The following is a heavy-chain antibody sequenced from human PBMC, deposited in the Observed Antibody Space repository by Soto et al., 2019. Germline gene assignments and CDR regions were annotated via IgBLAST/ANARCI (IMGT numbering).Heavy chain of an antibody. J-gene: IGHJ4*02. CDR3: ARTYYDILTGYYYSFDY. CDR1: GYTFTSYG. Sequence: QVQLVQSGAEVKKPGASVKVSCKASGYTFTSYGISWVRQAPGQGLEWMGWISAYNGNTNYAQKLQGRVTMTTDTSTSTAYMEVRSLRSDDTAVYYCARTYYDILTGYYYSFDYWGQGTLVTVSS. CDR2: ISAYNGNT. V-gene: IGHV1-18*01. D-gene: IGHD3-9*01.